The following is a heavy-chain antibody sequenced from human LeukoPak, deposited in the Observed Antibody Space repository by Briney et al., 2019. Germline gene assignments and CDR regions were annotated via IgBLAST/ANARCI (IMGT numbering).Heavy chain of an antibody. D-gene: IGHD3-3*01. J-gene: IGHJ4*02. CDR3: ARGPDYYDFWSGYWVY. CDR2: IKQDGSEK. V-gene: IGHV3-7*01. CDR1: GFTFSSYW. Sequence: GGSLRLSCAASGFTFSSYWMSWVRQAPGKGLEWVANIKQDGSEKYYVDSVKGRFTISRDNAKNSLYLQMNSLRAEDTAVYYCARGPDYYDFWSGYWVYWGQGTLVTVSS.